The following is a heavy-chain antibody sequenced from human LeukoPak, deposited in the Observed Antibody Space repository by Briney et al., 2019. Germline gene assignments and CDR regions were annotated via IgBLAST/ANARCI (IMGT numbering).Heavy chain of an antibody. CDR1: GYTLTELS. CDR2: FDPEDGET. V-gene: IGHV1-24*01. J-gene: IGHJ4*02. Sequence: GASVKVSCKVSGYTLTELSMHWVRQAPGKGLAWMGGFDPEDGETIYAQKFQGRVTMTEDTSTDTAYMELSSLRSEDTAVYYCATGPPRGLEFDYWGQGTLVTVSS. D-gene: IGHD3-10*01. CDR3: ATGPPRGLEFDY.